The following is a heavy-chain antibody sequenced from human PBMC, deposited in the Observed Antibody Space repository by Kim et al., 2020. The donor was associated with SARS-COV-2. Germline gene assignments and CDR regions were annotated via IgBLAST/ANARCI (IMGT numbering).Heavy chain of an antibody. J-gene: IGHJ6*02. V-gene: IGHV3-30*18. CDR3: AKDPPPHATMVRGALYGMDV. D-gene: IGHD3-10*01. Sequence: GGSLRLSCAASGFTFSSYGMHWVRQAPGKGLEWVAVISYDGSNKYYADSVKGRFTISRDNSKNTLYLQMNSLRAEDTAVYYCAKDPPPHATMVRGALYGMDVWGQGTTVTVSS. CDR1: GFTFSSYG. CDR2: ISYDGSNK.